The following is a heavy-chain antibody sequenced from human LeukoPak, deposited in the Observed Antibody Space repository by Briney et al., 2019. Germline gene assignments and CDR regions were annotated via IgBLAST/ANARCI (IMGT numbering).Heavy chain of an antibody. CDR3: ARDLPPYSNYEALVDY. CDR1: GFTFSSYS. Sequence: AGGSLRLSCAASGFTFSSYSMNWVRQAPGKGLEWVSSISSSSSYIYYADSVKGRFTISRDNAKNSLYLQMNSLRAEDTAVYYCARDLPPYSNYEALVDYWGQGTLVTVSS. CDR2: ISSSSSYI. V-gene: IGHV3-21*01. D-gene: IGHD4-11*01. J-gene: IGHJ4*02.